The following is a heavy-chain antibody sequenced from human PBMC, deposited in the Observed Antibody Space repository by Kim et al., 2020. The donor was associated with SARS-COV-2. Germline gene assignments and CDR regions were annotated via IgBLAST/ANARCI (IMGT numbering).Heavy chain of an antibody. J-gene: IGHJ4*02. CDR2: INHSGST. Sequence: SETLSLTCAVYGGSFSGYYWSWIRQPPGKGLEWIGEINHSGSTNYNPSLKSRVTISVDTSKNQFSLKLSSVTAADTAVYYCVGSGYDHQLRYWGQGTLVTVSS. CDR1: GGSFSGYY. V-gene: IGHV4-34*01. CDR3: VGSGYDHQLRY. D-gene: IGHD5-12*01.